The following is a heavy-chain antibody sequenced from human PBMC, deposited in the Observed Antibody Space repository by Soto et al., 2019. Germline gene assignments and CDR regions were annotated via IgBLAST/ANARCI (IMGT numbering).Heavy chain of an antibody. J-gene: IGHJ4*02. Sequence: EVQLVESGGGLVQPGRSLRLSCAASGFTFDDYAMHWVRQAPGKGLEWVSGISWNSGSIGYADSVKGRFTISRDNAKNSLYLQMNSLRAEYTALYYCAKDISDKQQLIPYYFDYWGQGTLVTVSS. CDR2: ISWNSGSI. CDR1: GFTFDDYA. CDR3: AKDISDKQQLIPYYFDY. V-gene: IGHV3-9*01. D-gene: IGHD6-13*01.